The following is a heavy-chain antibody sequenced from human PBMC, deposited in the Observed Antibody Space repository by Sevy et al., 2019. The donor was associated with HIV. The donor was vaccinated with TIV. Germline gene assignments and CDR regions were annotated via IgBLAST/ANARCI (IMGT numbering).Heavy chain of an antibody. CDR2: ISHDGNNK. CDR3: ARLFSCGGDCYYLDY. J-gene: IGHJ4*02. V-gene: IGHV3-30-3*01. Sequence: GGSLRLSCAASGFTFSNYDMHWVRQAPGKGLEWVAVISHDGNNKNYADSVKVRFTISRDDFKNTPYLQMSSLRPEDTAVYFCARLFSCGGDCYYLDYWGQGALVTVSS. CDR1: GFTFSNYD. D-gene: IGHD2-21*02.